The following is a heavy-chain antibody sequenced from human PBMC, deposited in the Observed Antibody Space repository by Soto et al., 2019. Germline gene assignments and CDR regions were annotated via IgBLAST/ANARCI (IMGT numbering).Heavy chain of an antibody. CDR3: ARDPRVRVSIHRPGIHFDY. CDR1: GYTFTSYA. Sequence: ASVKVSCKASGYTFTSYAMHWVRQAPGQRLEWMGWINAGNGNTKYSQKFQGRDTITRDTSASKDYMELSSLRSEDTAVYYCARDPRVRVSIHRPGIHFDYWGQGTLVTVSS. J-gene: IGHJ4*02. D-gene: IGHD6-6*01. V-gene: IGHV1-3*01. CDR2: INAGNGNT.